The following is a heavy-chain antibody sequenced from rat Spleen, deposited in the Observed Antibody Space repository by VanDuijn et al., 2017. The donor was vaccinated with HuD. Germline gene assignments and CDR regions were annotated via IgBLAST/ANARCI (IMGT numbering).Heavy chain of an antibody. CDR2: IWGNGNT. J-gene: IGHJ2*01. CDR3: ARASFDY. CDR1: GFSLSNYG. Sequence: QVQLKESGPGLVQPSQTLSLTCTVSGFSLSNYGVIWVRQPPGKGLEWMGVIWGNGNTNYNSALKSRLSISRDTSKSQVYLKMNSLQTEDTATYYCARASFDYWGQGVMVTVSS. V-gene: IGHV2-13*01.